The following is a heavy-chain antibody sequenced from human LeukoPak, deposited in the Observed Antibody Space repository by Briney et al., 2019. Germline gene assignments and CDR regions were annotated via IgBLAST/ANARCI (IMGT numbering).Heavy chain of an antibody. J-gene: IGHJ4*02. CDR1: GASISSDPYY. D-gene: IGHD3-10*01. Sequence: PSETLSLACTVSGASISSDPYYWSWIRQPAGKGLEWIGRINTSGSTNYNPSLKSRVTISVDTSKNQFSLKLSSVTAADTAVYYCARDIDGDYYVSGGNFDYWGQGTLVTVSS. CDR2: INTSGST. CDR3: ARDIDGDYYVSGGNFDY. V-gene: IGHV4-61*02.